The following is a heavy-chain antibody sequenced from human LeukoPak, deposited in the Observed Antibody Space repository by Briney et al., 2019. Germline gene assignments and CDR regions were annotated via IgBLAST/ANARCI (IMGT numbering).Heavy chain of an antibody. J-gene: IGHJ3*02. D-gene: IGHD7-27*01. CDR1: GGSISSSSYY. Sequence: SETLSLTCTVSGGSISSSSYYWGWIRQPPGKGLEWIGSIYYSGSTYYNPSLKSRVTISVDTSKNQFSLKLSSVTAADTAVYYCAKGKLGFDAFDIWGQGTMVTVSS. CDR2: IYYSGST. CDR3: AKGKLGFDAFDI. V-gene: IGHV4-39*01.